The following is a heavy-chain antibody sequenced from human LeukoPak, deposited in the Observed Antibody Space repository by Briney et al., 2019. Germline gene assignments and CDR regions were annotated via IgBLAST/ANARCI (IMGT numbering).Heavy chain of an antibody. V-gene: IGHV4-31*03. CDR3: ARDHYIPYYYDSSGYRPYYYYGMDV. CDR1: GGSISSGGYY. D-gene: IGHD3-22*01. Sequence: PSQTLSLTCTVSGGSISSGGYYWSWIRQHPGKGLEWIGYTYYSGSTYYNPSLKSRVTISVDTSKNQFSLKLSSVTAADTAVYYCARDHYIPYYYDSSGYRPYYYYGMDVWGQGTTVTVSS. CDR2: TYYSGST. J-gene: IGHJ6*02.